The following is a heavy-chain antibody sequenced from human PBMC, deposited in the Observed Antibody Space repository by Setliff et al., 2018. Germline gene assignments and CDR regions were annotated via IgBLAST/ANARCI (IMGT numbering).Heavy chain of an antibody. Sequence: ASVKVSCKASGYIFTSYGISWVRQAPGQGLEWMGWISSYNGKTNYAQTLQGRVTMTTDTSTSTAYMELRSLRSDDTAVYYCARDLDYQYYYETSGRDAFDIWGLGTMVTVSS. V-gene: IGHV1-18*01. J-gene: IGHJ3*02. CDR1: GYIFTSYG. CDR3: ARDLDYQYYYETSGRDAFDI. CDR2: ISSYNGKT. D-gene: IGHD3-22*01.